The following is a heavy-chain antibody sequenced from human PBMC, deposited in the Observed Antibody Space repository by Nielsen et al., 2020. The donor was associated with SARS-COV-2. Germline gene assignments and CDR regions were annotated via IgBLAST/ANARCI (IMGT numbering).Heavy chain of an antibody. CDR1: GYTFTSYD. CDR3: ARDRDTVRARSNWNDYGY. V-gene: IGHV1-8*01. CDR2: MNPNSDNT. J-gene: IGHJ4*02. Sequence: ASVKVSCKTSGYTFTSYDVNWVRQAPGQGLEWMGWMNPNSDNTGYAQKFQGRVTMTSNTSISTAYMELSSLKPEDTAVYYCARDRDTVRARSNWNDYGYWGQGTLVTVSS. D-gene: IGHD1-20*01.